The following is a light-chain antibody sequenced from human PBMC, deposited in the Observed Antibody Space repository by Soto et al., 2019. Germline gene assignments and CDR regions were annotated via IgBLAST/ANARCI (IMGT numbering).Light chain of an antibody. CDR3: QLWQWT. J-gene: IGKJ1*01. CDR2: GAS. Sequence: EIVLTQSPGTLSLSPGERATLSCRASQSVSSSYLAWYQQKPGQAPRLLIYGASSRATGIPDRFRGSGSGTYFTLTISRLEPEDFAVYYCQLWQWTFGEGTEVEIK. CDR1: QSVSSSY. V-gene: IGKV3-20*01.